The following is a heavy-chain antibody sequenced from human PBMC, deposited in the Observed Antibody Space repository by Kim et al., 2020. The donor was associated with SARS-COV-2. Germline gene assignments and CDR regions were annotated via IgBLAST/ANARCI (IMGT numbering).Heavy chain of an antibody. CDR3: ARIGLAYHGMDV. D-gene: IGHD3-16*01. Sequence: FYNPSLKSRVSISVDTSKNQFSLKVSSVTAADTAVYYCARIGLAYHGMDVWGQGTTVTVSS. V-gene: IGHV4-31*02. J-gene: IGHJ6*02.